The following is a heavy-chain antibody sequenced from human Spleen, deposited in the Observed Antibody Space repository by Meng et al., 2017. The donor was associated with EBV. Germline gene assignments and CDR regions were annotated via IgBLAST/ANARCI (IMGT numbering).Heavy chain of an antibody. D-gene: IGHD6-19*01. V-gene: IGHV4-39*01. J-gene: IGHJ5*02. Sequence: QLPLGGSGPGQVKPSETLSLTCTASGDSLSSFYYWGWIRQPPGRGLEWIGSVHYTGSTYYSPSLKSRVTVSVDTSKNQFSLRLTSVTAADTAVYYCARPFPSWQSPRLDPFGAWGQGTLVTVSS. CDR3: ARPFPSWQSPRLDPFGA. CDR1: GDSLSSFYY. CDR2: VHYTGST.